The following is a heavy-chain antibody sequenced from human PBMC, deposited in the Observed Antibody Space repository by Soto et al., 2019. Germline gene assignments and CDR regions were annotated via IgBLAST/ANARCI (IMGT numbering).Heavy chain of an antibody. D-gene: IGHD6-19*01. CDR3: AKDSAVAGGDFDY. J-gene: IGHJ4*02. CDR2: ISWNSGSI. CDR1: GFTFDDYA. Sequence: EVQLVESGGGLVQPGRSLRLSCAASGFTFDDYAMHWVRQAPGKGLEWVSGISWNSGSIGDADSVKGRFTISRDNAKNSLYLQMNSLRAEDTALYYCAKDSAVAGGDFDYWGQGTLVTVSS. V-gene: IGHV3-9*01.